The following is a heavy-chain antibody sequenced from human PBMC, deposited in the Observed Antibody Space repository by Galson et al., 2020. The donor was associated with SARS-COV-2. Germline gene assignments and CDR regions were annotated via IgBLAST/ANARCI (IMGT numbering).Heavy chain of an antibody. V-gene: IGHV3-64D*09. J-gene: IGHJ4*02. CDR3: AKDANRGPYWIGTGGAFEC. Sequence: GESLKISCSASGFTFKDYAIHWVRQAPGKGLEYISAISSNGGSTYYADSVSGRFTISRDNSKDTALLQMSSLRVEDTAVYYCAKDANRGPYWIGTGGAFECWGQGTLVTVSS. D-gene: IGHD3-3*01. CDR1: GFTFKDYA. CDR2: ISSNGGST.